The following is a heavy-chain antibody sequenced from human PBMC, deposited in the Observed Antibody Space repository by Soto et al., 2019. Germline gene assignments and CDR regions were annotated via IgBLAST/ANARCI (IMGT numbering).Heavy chain of an antibody. J-gene: IGHJ4*02. V-gene: IGHV3-33*01. CDR3: AHSSSWYYFDY. CDR2: IWFDRSNK. D-gene: IGHD6-13*01. CDR1: GFTFSSYG. Sequence: QVQLVESGGGVVQPGRSLRLSCAASGFTFSSYGMHWVRQPPGKGLEWVAVIWFDRSNKHYADSVKGRFTISRDNSKNTLYLQMNSLRAEDTAVYYCAHSSSWYYFDYWGQGTLVNVSS.